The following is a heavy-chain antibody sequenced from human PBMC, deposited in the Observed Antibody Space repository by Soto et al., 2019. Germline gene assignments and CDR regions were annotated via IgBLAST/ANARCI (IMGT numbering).Heavy chain of an antibody. CDR1: GFTFSSYT. CDR3: ASLAGGLYDSSAYYSGHYFDY. V-gene: IGHV3-21*01. J-gene: IGHJ4*02. Sequence: EVQLVESGGGLVKPGGSLRLSCAASGFTFSSYTMNWVRQAPGKGLEWVSFISSSSSYIYYADSVKGRFTISRDNAKNSLYPQMNSLRAEDTAVYYCASLAGGLYDSSAYYSGHYFDYWGQGTLVTVSS. CDR2: ISSSSSYI. D-gene: IGHD3-22*01.